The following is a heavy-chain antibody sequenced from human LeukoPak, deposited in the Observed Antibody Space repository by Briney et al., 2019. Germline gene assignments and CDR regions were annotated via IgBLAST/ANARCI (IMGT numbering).Heavy chain of an antibody. J-gene: IGHJ4*02. D-gene: IGHD3-22*01. CDR2: IYTSGST. CDR3: ARDAYYCDSSGYYYFDY. Sequence: SETLSLTCTVSGGSISSYYWSWIRQPAGKGLEWIGRIYTSGSTNYNPSLKSRVTMSVDTSKNQFSLKLSSVTAADTAVYYCARDAYYCDSSGYYYFDYWGQGTLVTVSS. V-gene: IGHV4-4*07. CDR1: GGSISSYY.